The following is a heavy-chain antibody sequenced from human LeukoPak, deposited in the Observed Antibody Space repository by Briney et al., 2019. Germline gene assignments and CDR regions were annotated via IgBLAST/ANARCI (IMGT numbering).Heavy chain of an antibody. CDR3: ARGGPGEFDY. Sequence: SETLSLTCAVYGGSFSGYYWSWIRQPPGKGLEWIGEINHSGSTNYNPSLKSRVTISADTSKNQFSLKLSSVTAADTAVYYCARGGPGEFDYWGQGTLVTVSS. CDR2: INHSGST. V-gene: IGHV4-34*01. J-gene: IGHJ4*02. D-gene: IGHD2-2*01. CDR1: GGSFSGYY.